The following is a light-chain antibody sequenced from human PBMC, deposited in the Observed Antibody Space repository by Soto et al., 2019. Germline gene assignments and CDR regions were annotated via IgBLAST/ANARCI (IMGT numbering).Light chain of an antibody. CDR2: DAS. CDR1: QNVSRF. Sequence: EIVFTQSPATLSLSPGERATLSCRASQNVSRFLAWYQRRPGQAPRLLIYDASNRASDIPARFSGSGSGTDFTLTISSLEPEDSAVYYCQQRSNWPPLTFGGGTKVDIK. CDR3: QQRSNWPPLT. V-gene: IGKV3-11*01. J-gene: IGKJ4*01.